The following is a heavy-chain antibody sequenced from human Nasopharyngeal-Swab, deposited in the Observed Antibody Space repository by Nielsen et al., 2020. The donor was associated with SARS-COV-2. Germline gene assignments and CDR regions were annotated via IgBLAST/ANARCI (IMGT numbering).Heavy chain of an antibody. Sequence: GGSLRLSCAASGFTLSSYSMNWVRQAPGKGLEWVSSISSSSSYIYYADSVKGRFTISRDNAKNSLYLQMNSLRAEDTAVYYCARDLRSGWNWFDPWGQGTLVTVSS. J-gene: IGHJ5*02. CDR2: ISSSSSYI. D-gene: IGHD6-19*01. CDR1: GFTLSSYS. CDR3: ARDLRSGWNWFDP. V-gene: IGHV3-21*01.